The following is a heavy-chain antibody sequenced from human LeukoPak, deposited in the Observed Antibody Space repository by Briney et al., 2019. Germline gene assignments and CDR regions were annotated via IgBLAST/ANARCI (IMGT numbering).Heavy chain of an antibody. Sequence: GGSLRLSCAASGFSFDDYAMHWVRQAPGKGLEWVSLISWDGGSTYYADSVKDRFTISRDNSKNSLYLQMNSLRAEDTALYYCAKDTNYGDYYYGMDVWGKGTTVTVSS. CDR2: ISWDGGST. D-gene: IGHD4-17*01. CDR1: GFSFDDYA. J-gene: IGHJ6*04. CDR3: AKDTNYGDYYYGMDV. V-gene: IGHV3-43D*04.